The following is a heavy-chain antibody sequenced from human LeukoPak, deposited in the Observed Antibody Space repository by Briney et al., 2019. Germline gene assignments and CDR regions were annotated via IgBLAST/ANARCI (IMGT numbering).Heavy chain of an antibody. CDR2: IYTSGST. D-gene: IGHD3-10*01. CDR3: ARGGFYYGSGEINWFDP. Sequence: PSETLSLTCTVSGGSISSYHWSWIRQRAGKGLEWIGRIYTSGSTNYNHSLKSRVIMSVDTSKNQFSLKLSSVTAADTAVYYCARGGFYYGSGEINWFDPWGQGTLVTVSS. CDR1: GGSISSYH. J-gene: IGHJ5*02. V-gene: IGHV4-4*07.